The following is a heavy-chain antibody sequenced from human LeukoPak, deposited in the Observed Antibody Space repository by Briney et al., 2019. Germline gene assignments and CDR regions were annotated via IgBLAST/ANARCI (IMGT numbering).Heavy chain of an antibody. CDR2: IYYSGST. CDR1: GGAISSYY. J-gene: IGHJ3*02. D-gene: IGHD6-19*01. CDR3: ARQVQWLVLHGAFDI. V-gene: IGHV4-59*08. Sequence: KSSETLSLTCTVSGGAISSYYWSWMRQPPGKGLEWIGYIYYSGSTNYNPSLKSRVTISVDTSKNQFSLKLSSVTVADTAVYYCARQVQWLVLHGAFDIWGQGTMVSVSS.